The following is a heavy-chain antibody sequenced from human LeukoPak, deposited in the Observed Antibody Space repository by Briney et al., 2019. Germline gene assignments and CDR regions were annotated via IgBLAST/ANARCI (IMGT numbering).Heavy chain of an antibody. J-gene: IGHJ6*02. V-gene: IGHV4-34*01. D-gene: IGHD5-12*01. CDR1: GGSYSGYY. Sequence: SETLSLTCAVYGGSYSGYYWSWIRQHPGKGLEWIGEINHSGSTNYNPSLKSRVTISVDTSKNQFSLKLSSVTAADTAVYYCAGELATISMPRRPYGMDVWGQGTTVTVSS. CDR2: INHSGST. CDR3: AGELATISMPRRPYGMDV.